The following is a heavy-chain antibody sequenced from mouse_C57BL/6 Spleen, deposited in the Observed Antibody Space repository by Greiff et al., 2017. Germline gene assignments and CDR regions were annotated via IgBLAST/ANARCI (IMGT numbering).Heavy chain of an antibody. CDR1: GYTFTGYT. Sequence: QVQLQQSGAELVKPGASVKLSCKASGYTFTGYTIHWVKQRSGQGLEWIGWFYPGSGSIKYNEKFKDKATLTADKSSSTVYMELSRLTSEDSAVYFCARHEDRGKDYYGSPAMDYWGQGTSVTVSS. V-gene: IGHV1-62-2*01. D-gene: IGHD1-1*01. CDR3: ARHEDRGKDYYGSPAMDY. CDR2: FYPGSGSI. J-gene: IGHJ4*01.